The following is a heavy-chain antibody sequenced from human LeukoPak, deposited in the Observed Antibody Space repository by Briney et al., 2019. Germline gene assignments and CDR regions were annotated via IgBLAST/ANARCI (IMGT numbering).Heavy chain of an antibody. CDR1: GGTFNSYA. D-gene: IGHD3-3*01. CDR2: IIPIFGTA. J-gene: IGHJ6*03. CDR3: ASARVYYDFWSGYYYYYYMDV. V-gene: IGHV1-69*05. Sequence: ASVKVSCKASGGTFNSYAISWVRQAPGQGLEWMGGIIPIFGTANYAQKFQGRVTITTDESTSTAYMELRSLRSEDTAVYYCASARVYYDFWSGYYYYYYMDVWGKGTTVTVSS.